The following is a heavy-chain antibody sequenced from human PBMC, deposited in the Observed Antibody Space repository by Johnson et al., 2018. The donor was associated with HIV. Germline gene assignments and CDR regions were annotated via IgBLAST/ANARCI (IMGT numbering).Heavy chain of an antibody. V-gene: IGHV3-23*04. CDR2: ISGSGGST. Sequence: EQLVESGGGLVQPGGSLRLSCAASGFTFSSYAMSWVRQAPGKGLEWVSAISGSGGSTYYADSVKGRFTISRDNSKNTMYLQMNSLRTEDTAVYSCARARWEEPIRGAFDIWGQGTMVTVSS. J-gene: IGHJ3*02. CDR3: ARARWEEPIRGAFDI. CDR1: GFTFSSYA. D-gene: IGHD1-14*01.